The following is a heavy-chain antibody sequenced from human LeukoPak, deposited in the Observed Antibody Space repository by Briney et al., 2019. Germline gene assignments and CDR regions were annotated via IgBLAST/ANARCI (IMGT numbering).Heavy chain of an antibody. Sequence: PSETLSLTCTVSGGSISSGGYYWGWIRQPPGKGLEWIGNIYHSGSTYYNPSLKSRVTISVDTSKNQFSLKLSSVTAADTAVYYCARVRIAAPYFDYWGQGTLVTVSS. J-gene: IGHJ4*02. V-gene: IGHV4-39*07. CDR2: IYHSGST. D-gene: IGHD6-6*01. CDR3: ARVRIAAPYFDY. CDR1: GGSISSGGYY.